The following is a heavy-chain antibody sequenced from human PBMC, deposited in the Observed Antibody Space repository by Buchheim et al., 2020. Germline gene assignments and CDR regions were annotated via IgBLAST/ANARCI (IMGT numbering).Heavy chain of an antibody. CDR2: ISGSGGST. CDR3: AKDSGDSRGSDYYYMDV. CDR1: GFTFSSYA. J-gene: IGHJ6*03. Sequence: EVQLLESGGGLVQPGGSLRLSCAASGFTFSSYAMSWVRQAPGKGLEWVSAISGSGGSTYYADSVKGRFPISRDNSKHTLYLQMNSLRAEDTAVYYCAKDSGDSRGSDYYYMDVWGKGTT. D-gene: IGHD4-17*01. V-gene: IGHV3-23*01.